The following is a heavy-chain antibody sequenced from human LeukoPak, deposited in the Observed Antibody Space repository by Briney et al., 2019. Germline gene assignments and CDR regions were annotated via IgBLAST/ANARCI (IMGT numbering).Heavy chain of an antibody. Sequence: GGSLRLSCAASGFTFSSHSMNWVRQAPGKGLECVASIRHDGGDKYYSESVKGRFTISKDNTKNTLFLYMNSLRPEDTAMYYCVRWSGTYPLYYLDYWGQGTLVTVSS. V-gene: IGHV3-30*02. CDR3: VRWSGTYPLYYLDY. CDR2: IRHDGGDK. J-gene: IGHJ4*02. D-gene: IGHD1-26*01. CDR1: GFTFSSHS.